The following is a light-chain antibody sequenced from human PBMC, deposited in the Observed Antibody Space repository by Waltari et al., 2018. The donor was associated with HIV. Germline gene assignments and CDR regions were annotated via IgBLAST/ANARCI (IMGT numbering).Light chain of an antibody. Sequence: QSALTQPRSVSGSHGQSVTISCNGTSSDVGGYKYVSWYQQHPGKAPKLMIYDGTKRPSGVPDRFSGSKSDNTASLTISGLQAEDEAEYYCCSYPGSYPVVFGGGTKLTVL. CDR2: DGT. J-gene: IGLJ2*01. CDR1: SSDVGGYKY. V-gene: IGLV2-11*01. CDR3: CSYPGSYPVV.